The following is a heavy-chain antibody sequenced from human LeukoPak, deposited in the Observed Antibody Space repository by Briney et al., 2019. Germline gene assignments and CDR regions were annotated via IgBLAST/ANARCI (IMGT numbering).Heavy chain of an antibody. CDR1: GFTFSSYG. CDR2: IRSDGSNK. V-gene: IGHV3-30*02. D-gene: IGHD3-10*02. J-gene: IGHJ6*04. Sequence: PGGSLRLSCGASGFTFSSYGMHWVRQAPGKGLEWVAFIRSDGSNKYYPDSVKGRFTISRDNSKNTLYLQMNSLRAEDTAVYYCAELGITMIGGVWGKGTTVTISS. CDR3: AELGITMIGGV.